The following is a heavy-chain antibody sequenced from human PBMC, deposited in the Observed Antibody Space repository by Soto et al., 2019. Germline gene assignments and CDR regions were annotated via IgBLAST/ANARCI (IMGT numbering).Heavy chain of an antibody. CDR3: ARHQMYVVVVPADGDAFDI. J-gene: IGHJ3*02. Sequence: QVQLQESGPGLVKPSETPSLTCTVSGGSISSFYWSWIRQPPGKGLEWIGYISYSGSTNYNPSLKSRVTISLDASKTQLSLRLNSVTAADTAVYYCARHQMYVVVVPADGDAFDIWGQGTMVTVSS. V-gene: IGHV4-59*08. CDR2: ISYSGST. CDR1: GGSISSFY. D-gene: IGHD2-2*01.